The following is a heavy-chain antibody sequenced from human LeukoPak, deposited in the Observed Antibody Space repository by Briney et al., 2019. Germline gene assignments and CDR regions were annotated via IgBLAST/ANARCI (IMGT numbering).Heavy chain of an antibody. CDR3: ARRRSSGCPLDY. D-gene: IGHD6-19*01. J-gene: IGHJ4*02. CDR2: IRYDGSNK. CDR1: GFTFSSYG. V-gene: IGHV3-30*02. Sequence: GGSLRLSCAASGFTFSSYGMHWVRQAPGKGLEWVAFIRYDGSNKYYADSVKGRFTISRDNSKNTLYLQMNSLRAEDTAVYYCARRRSSGCPLDYWGQGTLVTVSS.